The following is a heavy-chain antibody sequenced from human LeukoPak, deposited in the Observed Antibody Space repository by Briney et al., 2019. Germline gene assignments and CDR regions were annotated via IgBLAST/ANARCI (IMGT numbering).Heavy chain of an antibody. CDR2: IWYDGSNK. J-gene: IGHJ4*02. V-gene: IGHV3-30*02. Sequence: GGSLRLSCAASGFTFSSYGMHWVRQAPGKGLEWVAFIWYDGSNKYYADSVKGRFTISRDNSKNTLYLQMNSLRAEDTAVYYCAKAVGYCSSTSCWALHYWGQGTLVTVSS. CDR3: AKAVGYCSSTSCWALHY. D-gene: IGHD2-2*01. CDR1: GFTFSSYG.